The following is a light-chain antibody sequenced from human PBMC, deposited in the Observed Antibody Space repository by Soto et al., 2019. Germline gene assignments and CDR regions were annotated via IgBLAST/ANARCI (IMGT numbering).Light chain of an antibody. Sequence: QSALTQPASVSGSPGQSITISCTGTSSDVGAYNFVSWYQQHPGKVPKLMIFDVSRRPSGVSDRFSGAKSGNTASLTISGLQAEDEGDYYCSSYTRSSTHVFGSGTKVTVL. J-gene: IGLJ1*01. V-gene: IGLV2-14*03. CDR2: DVS. CDR1: SSDVGAYNF. CDR3: SSYTRSSTHV.